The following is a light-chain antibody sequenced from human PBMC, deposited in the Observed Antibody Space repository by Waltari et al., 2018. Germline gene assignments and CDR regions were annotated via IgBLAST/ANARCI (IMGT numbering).Light chain of an antibody. Sequence: QSALTQPRSVSGSPGPSVTISCPGTSSDVGGYTSVSWYQQHPGKAPKLMIYDVSKRPSGVPDRFSGSKSGNTASLTISGLQAEDEADYYCCSYAGSYTSLFGGGTKLTVL. CDR2: DVS. CDR1: SSDVGGYTS. CDR3: CSYAGSYTSL. J-gene: IGLJ2*01. V-gene: IGLV2-11*01.